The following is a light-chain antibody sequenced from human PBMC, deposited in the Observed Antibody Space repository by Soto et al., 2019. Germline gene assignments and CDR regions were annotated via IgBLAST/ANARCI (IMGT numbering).Light chain of an antibody. CDR1: QSVSGSY. V-gene: IGKV3-20*01. Sequence: EIVLTQSPGTLSLSPGDRATLSCRASQSVSGSYLAWYQQKPGQAPRLLIYGASSRATGIPDRLSGSGSGTEFTLTISRLEPEDFAVYYCHQYVTSPWTLGQGTKVEIK. J-gene: IGKJ1*01. CDR2: GAS. CDR3: HQYVTSPWT.